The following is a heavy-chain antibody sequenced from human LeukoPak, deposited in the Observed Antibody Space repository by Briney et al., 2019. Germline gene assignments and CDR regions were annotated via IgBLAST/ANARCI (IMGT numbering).Heavy chain of an antibody. J-gene: IGHJ4*02. CDR3: AKEPYYDILTGHLDY. V-gene: IGHV3-9*01. CDR1: GFTFDDYA. CDR2: ISWNSGSI. Sequence: PGGSLRLSCAASGFTFDDYAMHWVRQAPGKGLEWVSGISWNSGSIGYADSVKGRFTISRDNAKNSLYLQMNSLRAEDTALYYCAKEPYYDILTGHLDYWVQATLATVSS. D-gene: IGHD3-9*01.